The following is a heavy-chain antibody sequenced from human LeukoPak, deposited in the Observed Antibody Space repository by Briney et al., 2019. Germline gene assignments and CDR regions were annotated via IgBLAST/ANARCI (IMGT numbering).Heavy chain of an antibody. J-gene: IGHJ3*02. V-gene: IGHV3-21*01. CDR2: ISSSSSYI. CDR3: ARVGHYYDSSGQGGGHAFDI. Sequence: GGSLRLSCAASGFTFSSYSMNWVRQAPGKGLEWVSSISSSSSYIYYADSVKGRFTISRDNAKNSLYLQMNSLRAEDTAVYYCARVGHYYDSSGQGGGHAFDIWGQGTMVTVSS. CDR1: GFTFSSYS. D-gene: IGHD3-22*01.